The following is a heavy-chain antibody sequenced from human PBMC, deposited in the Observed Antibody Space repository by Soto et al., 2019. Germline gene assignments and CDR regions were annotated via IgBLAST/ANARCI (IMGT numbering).Heavy chain of an antibody. V-gene: IGHV4-30-4*08. J-gene: IGHJ6*02. CDR1: GGSISSDNYH. CDR3: AREDDGGDRDYYGLDV. CDR2: IYYSGSI. D-gene: IGHD3-16*01. Sequence: SETLSLTCTVSGGSISSDNYHWTWIRQSPGKGLEWIGYIYYSGSIFYNPSFKSRVTISVDTSKNQFSLQLSSVTAADTAVYFCAREDDGGDRDYYGLDVRGQGTTVTVSS.